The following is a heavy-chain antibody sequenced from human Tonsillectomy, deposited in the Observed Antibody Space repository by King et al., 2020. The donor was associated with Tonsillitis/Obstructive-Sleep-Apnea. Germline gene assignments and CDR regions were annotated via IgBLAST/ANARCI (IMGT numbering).Heavy chain of an antibody. Sequence: VQLQESGPGLVKPSETLSLTCTVSGGSISSNYWSWIRQPPGKGLEWIGYIYYSGSTNYNPSLKSRVTISVDTSKNQFSLKLSSVTAADTAVYYCARLMAGFSGSSYDAFDIWGQGTMVTVSS. CDR2: IYYSGST. V-gene: IGHV4-59*08. CDR1: GGSISSNY. CDR3: ARLMAGFSGSSYDAFDI. D-gene: IGHD1-26*01. J-gene: IGHJ3*02.